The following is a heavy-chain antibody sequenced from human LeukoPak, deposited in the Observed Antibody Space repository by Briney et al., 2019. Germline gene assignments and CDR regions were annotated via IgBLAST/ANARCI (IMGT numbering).Heavy chain of an antibody. CDR1: GYSFTSYW. V-gene: IGHV5-10-1*01. Sequence: GESLKISCKGSGYSFTSYWISWVRQMPGKGLEWMGRIDPSDSYTNYSPSFQGHVTIPADKSISTAYLQWSSLKASDTAMYYCARRESSSSWYDDYWGQGTLVTVSS. CDR2: IDPSDSYT. J-gene: IGHJ4*02. D-gene: IGHD6-13*01. CDR3: ARRESSSSWYDDY.